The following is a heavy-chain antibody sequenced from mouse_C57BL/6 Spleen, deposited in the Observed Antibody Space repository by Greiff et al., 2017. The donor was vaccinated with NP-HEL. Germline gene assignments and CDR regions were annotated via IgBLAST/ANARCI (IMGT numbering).Heavy chain of an antibody. Sequence: ESGPGLVKPSQSLSLTCSVTGYSITSGYYWNWIRQFPGNKLEWMGYISYDGSNNYNPSLNNRISITRDTSKNQFFLKLNSVTTEDTATYYCARGLPYWYFDVWGTGTTVTVSS. CDR2: ISYDGSN. CDR1: GYSITSGYY. CDR3: ARGLPYWYFDV. V-gene: IGHV3-6*01. D-gene: IGHD2-2*01. J-gene: IGHJ1*03.